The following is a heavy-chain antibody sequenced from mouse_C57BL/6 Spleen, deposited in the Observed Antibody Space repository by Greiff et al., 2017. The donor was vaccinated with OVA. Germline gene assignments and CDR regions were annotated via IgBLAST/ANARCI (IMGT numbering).Heavy chain of an antibody. J-gene: IGHJ4*01. D-gene: IGHD2-4*01. CDR3: ARNSYYDDDGGDAMDY. V-gene: IGHV2-9-1*01. Sequence: VQLQESGPGLVAPSQSLSITCTVSGFSLTSYAISWVRQPPGKGLEWLGVIWTGGGTNYNSALKSRLSISKDNSKSQVFLKMNSLQTDDTDRDYCARNSYYDDDGGDAMDYWGQGTSVTVSS. CDR1: GFSLTSYA. CDR2: IWTGGGT.